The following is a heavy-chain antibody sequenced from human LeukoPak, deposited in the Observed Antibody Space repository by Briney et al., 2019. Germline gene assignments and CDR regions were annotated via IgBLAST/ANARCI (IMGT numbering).Heavy chain of an antibody. J-gene: IGHJ4*02. D-gene: IGHD6-13*01. CDR1: GGSISSYY. CDR3: ARAPSISDYSSTWPPHFDS. CDR2: IYFIGSA. Sequence: SEILSLTCTVSGGSISSYYWSWIRQPPGKGLECIGYIYFIGSANYNPSLKSRVTISVDTSNNHFSLKLNSVTAADTAVYYCARAPSISDYSSTWPPHFDSWGQGSLVTVSS. V-gene: IGHV4-59*01.